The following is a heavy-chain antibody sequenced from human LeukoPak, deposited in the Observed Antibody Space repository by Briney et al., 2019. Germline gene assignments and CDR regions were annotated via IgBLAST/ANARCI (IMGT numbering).Heavy chain of an antibody. CDR3: ARGNFWSGRFDY. D-gene: IGHD3-3*01. CDR1: GGSFSGYY. Sequence: SETLSLTCAVYGGSFSGYYWSWIRQPPGKGLEWIGFMYYSGSTNYNPSLKSRVTISGDTSKNQFSLKLSSVTAADTAVYFCARGNFWSGRFDYWGQGALVTVSS. J-gene: IGHJ4*02. CDR2: MYYSGST. V-gene: IGHV4-59*01.